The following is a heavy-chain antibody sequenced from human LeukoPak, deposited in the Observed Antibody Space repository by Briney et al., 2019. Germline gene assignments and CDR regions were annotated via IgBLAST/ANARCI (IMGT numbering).Heavy chain of an antibody. D-gene: IGHD3-9*01. CDR3: ARHFDRTNFYY. CDR1: GGSISRSSYY. CDR2: IYYSGST. Sequence: SETLSLTCTVSGGSISRSSYYWGWIRLPPGKGLEWIGSIYYSGSTHYNPSLKSRVTISVDTSKNQFSLKLSSVTAADTAVYYCARHFDRTNFYYWGQGTLVTVSS. V-gene: IGHV4-39*01. J-gene: IGHJ4*02.